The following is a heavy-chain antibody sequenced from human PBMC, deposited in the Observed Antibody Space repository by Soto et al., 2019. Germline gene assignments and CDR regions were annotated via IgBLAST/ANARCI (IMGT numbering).Heavy chain of an antibody. Sequence: EVQLVESGGGLVQPGRSLRLSCIASGFIFDDYAMHWVRQAPGKGLEWVSGIDWNRATIGYADSVKGRFTLSRDNARNSLLLHMNSLRPEDTALYYCVKDVGSRHYDFTNFDSWGQGTLVSVSS. V-gene: IGHV3-9*01. J-gene: IGHJ4*02. CDR1: GFIFDDYA. CDR3: VKDVGSRHYDFTNFDS. CDR2: IDWNRATI. D-gene: IGHD3-22*01.